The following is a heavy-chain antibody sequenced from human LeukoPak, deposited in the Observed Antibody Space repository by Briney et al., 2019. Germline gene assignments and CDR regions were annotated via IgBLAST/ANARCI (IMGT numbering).Heavy chain of an antibody. Sequence: PGGSLRLSCTASGLSLNSYAMSWVRQVPGKGLEWVSSISSSSTYIYYADSVKGRFTISRDNAKNSLYLQMNSLRAEDTALYHCARDSDFDYWGQGTLVTVSS. V-gene: IGHV3-21*01. CDR3: ARDSDFDY. J-gene: IGHJ4*02. CDR1: GLSLNSYA. CDR2: ISSSSTYI.